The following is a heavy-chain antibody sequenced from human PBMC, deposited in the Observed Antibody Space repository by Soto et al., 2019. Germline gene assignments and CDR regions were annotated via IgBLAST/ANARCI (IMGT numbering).Heavy chain of an antibody. CDR2: ISGSGGST. D-gene: IGHD4-17*01. Sequence: EVQLLESGGGLVQPGGSLRLSCAASGFTFSSYAMTWVRQAPGKGLEWVSAISGSGGSTYYTDSVKGRFTISRDNSKNTLYLQTNSLRAEDTAVYYCASIPFSCGDYVPGGLWGQGTLVTVSS. CDR3: ASIPFSCGDYVPGGL. V-gene: IGHV3-23*01. J-gene: IGHJ4*02. CDR1: GFTFSSYA.